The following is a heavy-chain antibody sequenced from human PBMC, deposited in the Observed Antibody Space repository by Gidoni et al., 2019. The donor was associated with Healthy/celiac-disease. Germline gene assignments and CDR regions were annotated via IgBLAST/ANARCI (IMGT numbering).Heavy chain of an antibody. D-gene: IGHD3-22*01. CDR1: GFTFSSHR. CDR3: ARSKYYYDSSGYYYLYYYYGMDV. Sequence: EVQLVESGGGLVQPGGSLRLACAASGFTFSSHRMHWVCQAPGKGLEWVSYISSSSSTIYYADSVKGLFTISRDNAKNSLYLQMNSLRDEYTAVYYCARSKYYYDSSGYYYLYYYYGMDVWGQGTTVTVSS. J-gene: IGHJ6*02. V-gene: IGHV3-48*02. CDR2: ISSSSSTI.